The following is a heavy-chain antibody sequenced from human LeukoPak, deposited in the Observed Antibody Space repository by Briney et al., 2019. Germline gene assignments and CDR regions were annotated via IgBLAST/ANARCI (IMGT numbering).Heavy chain of an antibody. J-gene: IGHJ4*02. Sequence: GASVKVSCKASGYTFTNYAMNWVRRAPGQGLEWMGWIHPSTGNPTYAQGFTGRFVFSLDTSLTTTYLQISSLEAEDTAVYYCARAFQRLGELSLPAYWGQGTLVTVSS. D-gene: IGHD3-16*02. CDR1: GYTFTNYA. CDR3: ARAFQRLGELSLPAY. V-gene: IGHV7-4-1*02. CDR2: IHPSTGNP.